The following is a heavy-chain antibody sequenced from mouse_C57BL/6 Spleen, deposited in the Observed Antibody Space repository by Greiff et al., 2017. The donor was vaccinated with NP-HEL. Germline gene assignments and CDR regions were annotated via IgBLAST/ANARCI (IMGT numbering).Heavy chain of an antibody. CDR3: ARSAYGNYGGYFDV. V-gene: IGHV1-72*01. Sequence: QVQLQQPGAELVKPGASVQLSCKASGYTFTSYWMHWVKQRPGRGLEWIGRIDPNSGGTKYNEKFKSKATLTVDKPSSTAYMQLSSLTSEDSAVYYCARSAYGNYGGYFDVWGTGTTVTVSS. D-gene: IGHD2-1*01. CDR1: GYTFTSYW. CDR2: IDPNSGGT. J-gene: IGHJ1*03.